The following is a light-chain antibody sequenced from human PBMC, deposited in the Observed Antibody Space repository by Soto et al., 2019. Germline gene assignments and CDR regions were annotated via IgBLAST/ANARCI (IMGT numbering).Light chain of an antibody. CDR2: DVS. Sequence: QSALTQPSSVSGSPGQSVTISCTGTSSDVDAYNYVSWYQQLPGNAPKLMIYDVSKRPSGVPDRFSGSDSGNTASLTISGLQAEDEADYYCCSYAGNYTLVFGGGTKLTVL. J-gene: IGLJ3*02. V-gene: IGLV2-11*01. CDR1: SSDVDAYNY. CDR3: CSYAGNYTLV.